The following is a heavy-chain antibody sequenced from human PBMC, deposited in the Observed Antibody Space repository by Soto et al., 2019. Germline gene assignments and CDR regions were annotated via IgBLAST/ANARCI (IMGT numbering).Heavy chain of an antibody. Sequence: ASVKVSCKASGFTFNSSAVQWVRQARGQRLEWIGWIVVGSGNTIYAQKFQGRVTITRDMSASTAYMQLSSLRSEDTAVYYCAAADRTVLTSSYYGLDVWGQGTTVTVSS. CDR3: AAADRTVLTSSYYGLDV. CDR2: IVVGSGNT. V-gene: IGHV1-58*01. D-gene: IGHD4-17*01. CDR1: GFTFNSSA. J-gene: IGHJ6*02.